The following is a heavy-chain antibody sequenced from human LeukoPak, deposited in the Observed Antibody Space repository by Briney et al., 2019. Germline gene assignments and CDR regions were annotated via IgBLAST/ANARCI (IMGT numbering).Heavy chain of an antibody. D-gene: IGHD5-18*01. CDR3: ARGGQGDGYSADEAFDI. Sequence: SQTLSLTCAISGDSVSSNSSWNWLRQSPSRGLEWLGRTYYRSKWYNDYVVSVKSRININPDTSKNQFSLQLNSVTPEDTAVYYCARGGQGDGYSADEAFDIWGQGTMVTVS. J-gene: IGHJ3*02. V-gene: IGHV6-1*01. CDR1: GDSVSSNSS. CDR2: TYYRSKWYN.